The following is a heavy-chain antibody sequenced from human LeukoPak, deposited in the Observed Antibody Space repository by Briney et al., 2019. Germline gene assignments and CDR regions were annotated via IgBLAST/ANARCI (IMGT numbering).Heavy chain of an antibody. J-gene: IGHJ4*02. CDR2: ISGSSNNI. V-gene: IGHV3-48*01. CDR3: ARGGTGDGNYFDN. Sequence: PGGSLRLSCAAPGFTFSRYSMNWVRQAPGKGLEWLSYISGSSNNIYYADSVKGRFTVSRDNAKNSLYLQMDSLRADDAAVFYCARGGTGDGNYFDNWGQGTLVTVSS. D-gene: IGHD7-27*01. CDR1: GFTFSRYS.